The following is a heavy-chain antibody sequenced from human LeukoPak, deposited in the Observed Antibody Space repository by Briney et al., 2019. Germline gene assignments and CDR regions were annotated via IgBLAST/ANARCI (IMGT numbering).Heavy chain of an antibody. CDR3: AKEAVTTDAFGWSIDY. Sequence: GGSLRLSCAASGFTFSSYSMNWVRQAPGKGLEWVSSISSSSSYIYYADSVKGRFTISRDNAKNSLYLQMNSLRAEDTAVYYCAKEAVTTDAFGWSIDYWGQGTLVTVSS. J-gene: IGHJ4*02. D-gene: IGHD6-19*01. CDR2: ISSSSSYI. CDR1: GFTFSSYS. V-gene: IGHV3-21*01.